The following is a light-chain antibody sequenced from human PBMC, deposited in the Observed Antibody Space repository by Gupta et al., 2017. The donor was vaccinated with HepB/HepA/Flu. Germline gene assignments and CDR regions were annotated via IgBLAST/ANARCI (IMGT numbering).Light chain of an antibody. CDR3: RHNYNYPRM. CDR1: QAIGRD. Sequence: AIQRTHSLSSLSASVGDRVTITCRASQAIGRDLEWYQQQPGKAPKLLIYVATTVHAGVPSSFSSSGAGADFTLTIDSLHTEDFVTYYCRHNYNYPRMFGQGTKVDIK. V-gene: IGKV1-6*01. J-gene: IGKJ1*01. CDR2: VAT.